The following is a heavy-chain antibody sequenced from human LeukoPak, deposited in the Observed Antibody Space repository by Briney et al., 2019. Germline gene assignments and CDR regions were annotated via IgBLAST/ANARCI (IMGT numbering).Heavy chain of an antibody. J-gene: IGHJ3*02. D-gene: IGHD2-15*01. CDR3: ARVSCGGNCYSLIGAFDI. Sequence: GASVKVSCKASGYTFTSYGISWVRQAPGQGLEWMGWISAYNGNTNYAQKIQGRVSMTTDTSTSTAYMELSSLRSEDTAVYYCARVSCGGNCYSLIGAFDIWGQGTMVTVSS. CDR1: GYTFTSYG. V-gene: IGHV1-18*01. CDR2: ISAYNGNT.